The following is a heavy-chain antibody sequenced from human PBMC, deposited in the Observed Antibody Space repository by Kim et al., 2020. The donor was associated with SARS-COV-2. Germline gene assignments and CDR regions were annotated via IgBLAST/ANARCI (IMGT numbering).Heavy chain of an antibody. V-gene: IGHV4-59*09. D-gene: IGHD3-10*01. J-gene: IGHJ4*02. Sequence: SLKSRVTISVDTAKNQFSLKRSSVTAADTAVYYCARGGGYGSGSYYTFDYWGPGTLVTVSS. CDR3: ARGGGYGSGSYYTFDY.